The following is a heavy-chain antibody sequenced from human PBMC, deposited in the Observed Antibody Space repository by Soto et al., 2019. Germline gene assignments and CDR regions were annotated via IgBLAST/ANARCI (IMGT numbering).Heavy chain of an antibody. CDR1: GGSISSSSYY. CDR2: IYYSGST. CDR3: ARPIMITFGGAPPDFDY. Sequence: QLQLQESGPGLVKPSETLSLTCTVSGGSISSSSYYWGWIRQPPGKGLEWIGSIYYSGSTYYNPSLKRRVTISVDTSKNQFSLKLSSVTAADTAVYYCARPIMITFGGAPPDFDYWGQGTLVTVSS. D-gene: IGHD3-16*01. J-gene: IGHJ4*02. V-gene: IGHV4-39*01.